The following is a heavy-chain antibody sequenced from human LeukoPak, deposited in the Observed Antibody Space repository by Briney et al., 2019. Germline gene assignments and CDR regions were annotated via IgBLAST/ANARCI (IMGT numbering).Heavy chain of an antibody. CDR2: IISSSSTM. V-gene: IGHV3-48*02. CDR3: VRGRPYYFDY. D-gene: IGHD6-25*01. CDR1: GFTFSTFS. Sequence: GGSPRLSCAASGFTFSTFSMNWVRQAPGKGLEWISYIISSSSTMYYADSVKGRFTISRDNAKSSLYLQMDSLRDEDTAVYYCVRGRPYYFDYWGQGALVAVSS. J-gene: IGHJ4*02.